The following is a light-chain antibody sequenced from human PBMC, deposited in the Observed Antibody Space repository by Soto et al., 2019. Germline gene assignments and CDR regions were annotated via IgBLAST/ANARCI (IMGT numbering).Light chain of an antibody. CDR3: SSFTNSDSYV. CDR2: YVT. CDR1: SSDIGAYNY. Sequence: QSVLTQPASVSGSPGQSITISCTGTSSDIGAYNYVSWYQQHPGKAPELMIYYVTSRPSGVSYRFSGSKSGNTASLTISGLQAEDEADYYCSSFTNSDSYVFGTGTKVTVL. J-gene: IGLJ1*01. V-gene: IGLV2-14*03.